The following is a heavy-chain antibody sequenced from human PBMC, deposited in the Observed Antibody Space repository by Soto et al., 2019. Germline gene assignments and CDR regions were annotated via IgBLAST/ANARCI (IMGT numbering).Heavy chain of an antibody. CDR1: GGSISSGGYY. V-gene: IGHV4-31*03. CDR3: ARGRLIAAPTFIDY. J-gene: IGHJ4*02. D-gene: IGHD6-6*01. CDR2: IYYSGST. Sequence: SETLSLTCTVSGGSISSGGYYWNWIRQHPGKGLEWIGYIYYSGSTYYNPSLKSRVTISVDTSKNQFSLKLSSVTAADTAVYYCARGRLIAAPTFIDYWGQGTLVTVSS.